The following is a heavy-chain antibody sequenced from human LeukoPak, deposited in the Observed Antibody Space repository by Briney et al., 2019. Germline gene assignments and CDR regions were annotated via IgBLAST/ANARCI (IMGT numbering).Heavy chain of an antibody. Sequence: PGGSLRLSCAASGFTFRSYAMSWVRQAPGKGLEWVSAISGGGSTYYADSVKGRFTFSRDNSKNTLYLQMNSLRAEDTAVYYCARPRYDSSGYYPDAFDIWGQGTMVTVSS. CDR3: ARPRYDSSGYYPDAFDI. D-gene: IGHD3-22*01. J-gene: IGHJ3*02. CDR1: GFTFRSYA. CDR2: ISGGGST. V-gene: IGHV3-23*01.